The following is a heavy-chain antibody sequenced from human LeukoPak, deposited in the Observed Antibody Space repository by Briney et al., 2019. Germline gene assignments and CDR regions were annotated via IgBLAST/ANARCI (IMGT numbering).Heavy chain of an antibody. V-gene: IGHV1-2*06. CDR3: ARRHYYDSSGYYYHYFNY. CDR2: NNPNSGGT. CDR1: GYTFTGYY. D-gene: IGHD3-22*01. J-gene: IGHJ4*02. Sequence: ASVKVSCKASGYTFTGYYMHWVRQAPGQGLEWMGRNNPNSGGTNYVQKFRGRVTITRDTLISRAYMELSRLRSDDTAVYYCARRHYYDSSGYYYHYFNYWGQGTLVTVSS.